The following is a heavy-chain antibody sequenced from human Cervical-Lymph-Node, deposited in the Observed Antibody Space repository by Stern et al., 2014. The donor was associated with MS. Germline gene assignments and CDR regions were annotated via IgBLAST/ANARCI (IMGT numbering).Heavy chain of an antibody. CDR1: GFSFNSYA. Sequence: VQLVESGGGVVQPGRSMRLSCAASGFSFNSYAMHWVRQAPGKGLEWVALISYTGGNPYSADSVKGRFTISRDNFKNTLYLEMNSLRPEDTAVYYCARDRRGGGATRIGYWGQGTLVTVSS. CDR2: ISYTGGNP. J-gene: IGHJ4*02. V-gene: IGHV3-30-3*01. CDR3: ARDRRGGGATRIGY. D-gene: IGHD1-26*01.